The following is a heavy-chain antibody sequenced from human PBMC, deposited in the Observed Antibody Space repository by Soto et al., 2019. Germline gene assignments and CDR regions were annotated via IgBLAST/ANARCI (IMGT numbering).Heavy chain of an antibody. CDR1: GGTFSSYA. D-gene: IGHD2-15*01. CDR2: IIPIFGTA. J-gene: IGHJ5*02. CDR3: ARDPLAGVVVAATPGNWFDP. V-gene: IGHV1-69*13. Sequence: GASVKVSCKASGGTFSSYAISWVRQAPGQGLEWMGGIIPIFGTANYAQKFQGRVTITADESTSTAYMELSSLRSEDTAVYYCARDPLAGVVVAATPGNWFDPWGQGTLVTVSS.